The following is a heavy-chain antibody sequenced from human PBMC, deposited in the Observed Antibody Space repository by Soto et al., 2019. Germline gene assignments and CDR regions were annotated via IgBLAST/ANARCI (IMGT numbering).Heavy chain of an antibody. CDR2: IIPIFVTA. Sequence: GASVKVSCKASGGTFSSYSISWLRQAPGQGLEWMGEIIPIFVTANYAQKLQGRVTITADESTSTAYMDLSGLRSEDTAVYYCAREGYSYGQSAFDIWGQGTMVTVSS. D-gene: IGHD5-18*01. CDR3: AREGYSYGQSAFDI. CDR1: GGTFSSYS. V-gene: IGHV1-69*13. J-gene: IGHJ3*02.